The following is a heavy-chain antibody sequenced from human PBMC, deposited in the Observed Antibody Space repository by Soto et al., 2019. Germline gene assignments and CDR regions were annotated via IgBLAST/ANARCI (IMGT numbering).Heavy chain of an antibody. V-gene: IGHV4-4*07. CDR1: GASISSSY. Sequence: SETLSLTCTVSGASISSSYWSWIRQPAGKGLEWIGRIYTSGSTNYNPSLKSRLTMSGDTSRNQFSLKLTSVTAADTAFYYCVRDKGGSYADAFDIWGQGTMLTVSS. J-gene: IGHJ3*02. CDR2: IYTSGST. CDR3: VRDKGGSYADAFDI. D-gene: IGHD1-26*01.